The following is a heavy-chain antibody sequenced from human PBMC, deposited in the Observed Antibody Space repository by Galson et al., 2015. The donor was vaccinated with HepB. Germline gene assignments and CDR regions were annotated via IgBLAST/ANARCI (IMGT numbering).Heavy chain of an antibody. Sequence: SLRLSCAASGFVFDDYAMHWVRQVPGKGLEWVSSINWNSDNVVYADSVRGRFTISRDNAKNSLYLQMNRLRSEDTAFYFCVKDEKGQQLRRLRYWGQGILVTVSS. V-gene: IGHV3-9*01. CDR3: VKDEKGQQLRRLRY. J-gene: IGHJ4*02. CDR2: INWNSDNV. CDR1: GFVFDDYA. D-gene: IGHD6-13*01.